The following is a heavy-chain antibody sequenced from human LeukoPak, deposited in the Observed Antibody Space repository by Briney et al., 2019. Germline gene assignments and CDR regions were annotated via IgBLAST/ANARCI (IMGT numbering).Heavy chain of an antibody. J-gene: IGHJ5*02. Sequence: PGGSLRLSCAASGFTFSSYGMNWVRQAPGKGLEWVSYISSSGSTIYYADSVKGRFTISRDNAKNSLYLQMNSLRAEDTAVYYCARDNYGDYGWFDPWGQGTLVTVSS. D-gene: IGHD4-17*01. CDR1: GFTFSSYG. CDR3: ARDNYGDYGWFDP. CDR2: ISSSGSTI. V-gene: IGHV3-48*04.